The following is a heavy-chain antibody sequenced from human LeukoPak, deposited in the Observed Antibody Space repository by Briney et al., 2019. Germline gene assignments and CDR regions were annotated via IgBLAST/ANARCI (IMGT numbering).Heavy chain of an antibody. D-gene: IGHD2-21*02. V-gene: IGHV3-30*02. CDR3: AKSMVTANNYFDY. CDR1: GFTFSSYG. J-gene: IGHJ4*02. Sequence: GGSLRLSCAASGFTFSSYGMRWVRQAPGKGLEWVAFIRYDGSNKYYADSVKGRFTISRDNSKNTLYLQMNSLRAEDTAVYYCAKSMVTANNYFDYWGQGTLVTVSS. CDR2: IRYDGSNK.